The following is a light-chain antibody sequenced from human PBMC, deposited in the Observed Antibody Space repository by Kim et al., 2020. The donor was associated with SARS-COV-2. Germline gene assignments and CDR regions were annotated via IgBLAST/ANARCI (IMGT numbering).Light chain of an antibody. Sequence: QSVLTQPPSASGAPGHRVTISCSGSRSNMGSNAVSWYQQFPGTAPRLITYGNDQRPSGVPDRFSGSKSGTSASLAITGLRTEDEADYYCATWDGSLSVWVFGGGTQLTAL. CDR1: RSNMGSNA. J-gene: IGLJ3*02. CDR2: GND. CDR3: ATWDGSLSVWV. V-gene: IGLV1-47*01.